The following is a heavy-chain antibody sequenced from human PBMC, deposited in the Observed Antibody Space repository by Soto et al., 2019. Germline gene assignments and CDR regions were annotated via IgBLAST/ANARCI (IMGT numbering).Heavy chain of an antibody. CDR2: IYPGNSET. CDR1: GYSFSNTW. V-gene: IGHV5-51*03. J-gene: IGHJ6*02. CDR3: AKEAGSAYYGMDV. D-gene: IGHD6-19*01. Sequence: EVQLVQSGTEVKEPGESLKISCKGSGYSFSNTWINWVRQMPGKGLEWMGIIYPGNSETRYSPSFQGQVTISADKSINTAYLQWSSLKASDTATYYCAKEAGSAYYGMDVWSQGTTVTVSS.